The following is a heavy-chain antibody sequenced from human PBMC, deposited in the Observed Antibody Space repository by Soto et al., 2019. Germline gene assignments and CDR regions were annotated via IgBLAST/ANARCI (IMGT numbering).Heavy chain of an antibody. CDR2: IIPIFGTA. Sequence: VQLVQSGAEVKKPGSSVNVSCKASGGTFSSYSINWVRQAPGQGLEWMGEIIPIFGTANYAQKFQGRVTITEDESTSTDYMELSSLRSEDTAVYYCARDGGRHSGGIDYGGQGTLVTGSS. D-gene: IGHD1-26*01. J-gene: IGHJ4*02. CDR1: GGTFSSYS. V-gene: IGHV1-69*01. CDR3: ARDGGRHSGGIDY.